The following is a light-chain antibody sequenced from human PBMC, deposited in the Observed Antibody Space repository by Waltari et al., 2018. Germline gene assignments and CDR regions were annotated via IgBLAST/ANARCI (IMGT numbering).Light chain of an antibody. Sequence: NFMLTQPHSVSESAGKTVIISRTGSSDTIANHYVQYYQHRPGSAPVTLIYEDNQRASGVPDRFSGSIDSSSHSASLTISGLRTEDEAYYFCQSYYSYDVIFGGGTKLTVL. CDR1: SDTIANHY. CDR3: QSYYSYDVI. V-gene: IGLV6-57*02. J-gene: IGLJ2*01. CDR2: EDN.